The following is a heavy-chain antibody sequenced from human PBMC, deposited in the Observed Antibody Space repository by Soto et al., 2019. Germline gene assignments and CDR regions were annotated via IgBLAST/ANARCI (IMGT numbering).Heavy chain of an antibody. V-gene: IGHV1-69*12. CDR3: ASGDYSNYHYYYGMDV. D-gene: IGHD4-4*01. J-gene: IGHJ6*02. Sequence: QVQLVQSGAEVKKPGSSVKVSCKASGGTFSSYAISWVRQAPGQGLEWMGGIIPIFGTVNYAQKFQGRVTFTADASTSTAYMELSSLGSEDTAMYYCASGDYSNYHYYYGMDVWAQGTTVTVSS. CDR1: GGTFSSYA. CDR2: IIPIFGTV.